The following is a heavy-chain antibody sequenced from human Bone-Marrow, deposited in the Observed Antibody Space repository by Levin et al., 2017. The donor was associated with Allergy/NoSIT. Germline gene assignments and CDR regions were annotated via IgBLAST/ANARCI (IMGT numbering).Heavy chain of an antibody. CDR1: GGSISNNNYY. Sequence: SETLSLTCTVSGGSISNNNYYWGWIRQPPGTGLEWIGTIYHSGSASYSPSLKSRATISVDTSKNQFSLRLPSVTAADTAMYFCAKRRGFGYTSDHWGQGTLVTVSS. V-gene: IGHV4-39*01. CDR3: AKRRGFGYTSDH. CDR2: IYHSGSA. D-gene: IGHD1-1*01. J-gene: IGHJ4*02.